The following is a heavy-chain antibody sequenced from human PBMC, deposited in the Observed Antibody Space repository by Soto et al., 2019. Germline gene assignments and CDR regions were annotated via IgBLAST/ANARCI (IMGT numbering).Heavy chain of an antibody. V-gene: IGHV4-34*01. J-gene: IGHJ4*02. CDR2: INHSGST. Sequence: SETLSLTCAVYGGSFSGYYWSWIRQPPGKGLEWIGEINHSGSTNYNPSLKSRVTISVDTSENQFSLKLSSVTAADTAVYYCARGRGCSGGSCYSHYFDYWGQGTLVTVSS. CDR1: GGSFSGYY. D-gene: IGHD2-15*01. CDR3: ARGRGCSGGSCYSHYFDY.